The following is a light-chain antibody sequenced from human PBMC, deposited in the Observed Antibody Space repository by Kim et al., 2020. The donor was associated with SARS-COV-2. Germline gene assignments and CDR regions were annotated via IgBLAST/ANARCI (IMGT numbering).Light chain of an antibody. Sequence: SESPGKTVTISCTRSSGSIASNYVQWYQQRPGSAPTTVIYEDDQRPSGVPDRFSGSIDSSSNSASLTISGLKTEDEANYYCQSYDGSNWVFGGGTQLTV. CDR1: SGSIASNY. J-gene: IGLJ3*02. CDR3: QSYDGSNWV. CDR2: EDD. V-gene: IGLV6-57*03.